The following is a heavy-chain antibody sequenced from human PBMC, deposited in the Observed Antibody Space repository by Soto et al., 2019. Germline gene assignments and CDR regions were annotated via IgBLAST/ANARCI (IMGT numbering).Heavy chain of an antibody. J-gene: IGHJ6*02. CDR2: IVPSLDTT. CDR3: ARWPLPRYTADPYAVDV. V-gene: IGHV1-69*11. CDR1: GGTFSSSG. D-gene: IGHD1-1*01. Sequence: QVHLVQSGTEVKKPGYSVKVSCKASGGTFSSSGFSWVRQAPGQGLEWMGMIVPSLDTTNYAQKFQARVTITADEVTSTAYMELRSLRSEDTAVYYCARWPLPRYTADPYAVDVWGQGTRVIVPS.